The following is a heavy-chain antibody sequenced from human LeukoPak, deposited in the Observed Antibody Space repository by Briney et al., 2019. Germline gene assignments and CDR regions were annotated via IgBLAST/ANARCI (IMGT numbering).Heavy chain of an antibody. CDR3: TRDLRGIVVAGHFDR. J-gene: IGHJ4*02. CDR2: IYTDGSST. D-gene: IGHD6-19*01. Sequence: GGSLRLSCAASGFTFSNYWMHWVRQAPGKGLVWVSRIYTDGSSTNYADSVKGRFTISRDNAKNTLYLQMNSLRAEDTAVYYCTRDLRGIVVAGHFDRWGQGTLVTVSS. CDR1: GFTFSNYW. V-gene: IGHV3-74*01.